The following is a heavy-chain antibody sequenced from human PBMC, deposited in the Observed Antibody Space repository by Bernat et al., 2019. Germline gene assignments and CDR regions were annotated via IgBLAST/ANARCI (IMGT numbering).Heavy chain of an antibody. V-gene: IGHV4-39*01. D-gene: IGHD2-21*01. J-gene: IGHJ4*02. CDR1: GGSISSSSYY. CDR2: IYYSGST. CDR3: ARHRAGVRYYFDY. Sequence: QLQLQESGPGLVKPSETLSLTCTVSGGSISSSSYYWGWIRQPPGKGLEWMGSIYYSGSTYYHPSLKSRVTISEDTSKNQFSLELSSVTAADTAVYYCARHRAGVRYYFDYWGQGTLVTVSS.